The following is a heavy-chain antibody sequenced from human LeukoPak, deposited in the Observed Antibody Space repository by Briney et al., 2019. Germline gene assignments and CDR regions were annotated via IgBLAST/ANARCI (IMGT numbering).Heavy chain of an antibody. Sequence: GGSLRLSCTACGFPFSSYAESWLRQAPGKGLEWVSSISGSGGSTYYGDSVKGRFTISRDNSKNMLYLQMNSLRAEDTGVYYEWNIFAAAPSGYSYPWGRGTLVTVSS. CDR3: WNIFAAAPSGYSYP. CDR1: GFPFSSYA. V-gene: IGHV3-23*01. D-gene: IGHD2/OR15-2a*01. CDR2: ISGSGGST. J-gene: IGHJ2*01.